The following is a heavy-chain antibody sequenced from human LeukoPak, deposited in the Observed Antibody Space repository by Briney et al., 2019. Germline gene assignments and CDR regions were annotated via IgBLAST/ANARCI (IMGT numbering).Heavy chain of an antibody. CDR1: GFYFMTYC. V-gene: IGHV3-30*03. J-gene: IGHJ4*02. CDR2: ISYDRRQI. CDR3: AGAQDSSWHNFDN. Sequence: GGSLRLSCAASGFYFMTYCMHWVRQAPGKGVEWVATISYDRRQIMYADSVKGRFTISRDNFKNTLDVQMSSLRAEDTAVYCCAGAQDSSWHNFDNWGQGTLVTVSS. D-gene: IGHD2-2*01.